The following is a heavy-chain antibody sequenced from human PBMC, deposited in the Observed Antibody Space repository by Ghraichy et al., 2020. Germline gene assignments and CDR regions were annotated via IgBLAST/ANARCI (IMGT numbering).Heavy chain of an antibody. Sequence: GSLRLSCTVSGGSISSYYWSWIRQPPGKGLEWIGYIYYSGSTNYNPSLKSRVTISVDTSKNQFSLKLSSVTAADTAVYYCARALRGPSTHLVYWGQGTLVTVSS. V-gene: IGHV4-59*01. CDR1: GGSISSYY. J-gene: IGHJ4*02. D-gene: IGHD2/OR15-2a*01. CDR2: IYYSGST. CDR3: ARALRGPSTHLVY.